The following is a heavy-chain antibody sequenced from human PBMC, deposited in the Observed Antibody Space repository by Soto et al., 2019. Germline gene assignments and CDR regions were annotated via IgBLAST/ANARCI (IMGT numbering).Heavy chain of an antibody. Sequence: ASVKASCKASGYTFTSYAMHWVRQAPGQRLEWMGWINAGNGNTKYSQKFQGRVTITRDTSASTAYMELSSLRSEDTAVYYCARPHYIAVELEAFDIWGQGTMVTVSS. CDR1: GYTFTSYA. J-gene: IGHJ3*02. CDR2: INAGNGNT. CDR3: ARPHYIAVELEAFDI. D-gene: IGHD6-19*01. V-gene: IGHV1-3*01.